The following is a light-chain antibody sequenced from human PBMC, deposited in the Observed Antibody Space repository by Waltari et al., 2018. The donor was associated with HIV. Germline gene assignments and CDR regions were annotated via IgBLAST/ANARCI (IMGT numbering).Light chain of an antibody. V-gene: IGKV1-39*01. Sequence: DIQMTQSPSSLSASVGDRVTITCRASQSMTSLQWYQQKPGKAPKLVISGASSLQSGVPSRFSGSGSGTDFTLTISSLQPEDFATYYCQQGSFTPPTFGQGTKVEVK. CDR3: QQGSFTPPT. J-gene: IGKJ1*01. CDR2: GAS. CDR1: QSMTS.